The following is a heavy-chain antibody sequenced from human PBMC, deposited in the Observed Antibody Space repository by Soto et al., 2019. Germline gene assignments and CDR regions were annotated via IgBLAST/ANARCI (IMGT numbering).Heavy chain of an antibody. Sequence: QVQLQESGPGLVKPSGTLSLTCAVSGGSISSSNWWSWVRQPPGKGLEWIGEIYHSGSTNYNPSRKRRVPIXADXSXIQFPLTLSSVTAADTAVYYCASPYCGGGRLSRPDYWGQGTLVTVSS. D-gene: IGHD2-21*01. CDR1: GGSISSSNW. CDR2: IYHSGST. CDR3: ASPYCGGGRLSRPDY. J-gene: IGHJ4*02. V-gene: IGHV4-4*02.